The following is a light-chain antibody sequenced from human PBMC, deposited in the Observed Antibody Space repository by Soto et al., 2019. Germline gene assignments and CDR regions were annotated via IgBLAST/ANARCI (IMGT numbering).Light chain of an antibody. CDR3: QSYASILSKLVV. CDR1: SSNTGADYD. Sequence: QSVLTQPHSVSGAPGQRDTNSCTGSSSNTGADYDVHWYQHLPGSAPKLLIYDNNIRPSGVPDRFSGSKSGTSASLAITGLQAEDEGDDYCQSYASILSKLVVFGGGTKLTVL. CDR2: DNN. V-gene: IGLV1-40*01. J-gene: IGLJ2*01.